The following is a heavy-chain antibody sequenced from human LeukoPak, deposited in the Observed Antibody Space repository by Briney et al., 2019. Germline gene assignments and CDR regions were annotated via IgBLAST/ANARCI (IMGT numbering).Heavy chain of an antibody. D-gene: IGHD5-18*01. CDR1: GYSFTTYW. CDR2: INPGDSDT. V-gene: IGHV5-51*01. J-gene: IGHJ4*02. CDR3: ARRRVGYSYGEFDY. Sequence: GESLKISCKGSGYSFTTYWIGWVRQMPGKGLEWMGIINPGDSDTRYSPSFQGQVTISADKSISTIYLQWSSPKASDTAMYYCARRRVGYSYGEFDYWGQGTLVTVSS.